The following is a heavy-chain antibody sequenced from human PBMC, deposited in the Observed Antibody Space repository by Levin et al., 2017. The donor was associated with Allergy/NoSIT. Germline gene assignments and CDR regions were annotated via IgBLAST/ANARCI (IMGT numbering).Heavy chain of an antibody. Sequence: SVKVSCKVSGGTFSSFIITWVRHAPGQGLEWMGAIMPIFGSTDYARQFQDRVTNTADKSTTTAYMVLSSLRSDDTAVYYWARAWSGTASYYMDVWSKGTTVTVTS. CDR1: GGTFSSFI. V-gene: IGHV1-69*06. D-gene: IGHD3-3*01. CDR2: IMPIFGST. CDR3: ARAWSGTASYYMDV. J-gene: IGHJ6*03.